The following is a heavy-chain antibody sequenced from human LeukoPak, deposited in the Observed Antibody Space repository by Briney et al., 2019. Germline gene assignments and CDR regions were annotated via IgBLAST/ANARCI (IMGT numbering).Heavy chain of an antibody. CDR1: GYSFTSYW. CDR2: IYPDDSNT. J-gene: IGHJ6*03. Sequence: GESLKISCKGSGYSFTSYWIGWVLQMPGQGLEWMGIIYPDDSNTIYGPSFQGQVTISADKSINTAYLEWSSLKASDTAIYYCARQGAAGKYYYYYMDVWGKGTTVTVSS. CDR3: ARQGAAGKYYYYYMDV. V-gene: IGHV5-51*01. D-gene: IGHD6-13*01.